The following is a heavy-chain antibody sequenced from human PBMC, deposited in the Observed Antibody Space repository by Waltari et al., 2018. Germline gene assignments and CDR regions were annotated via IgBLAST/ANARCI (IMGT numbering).Heavy chain of an antibody. CDR2: IYSGGGTT. CDR3: ARDRGASGYDFDY. D-gene: IGHD5-12*01. CDR1: GFNVFSNY. Sequence: EVQLVESGGGLIQPGGSLRLSCAASGFNVFSNYMSWVRQAPGKGLEWVSVIYSGGGTTSYADSVKGRFTISRDDSRNIVYLQMNSLRADDTAVYYCARDRGASGYDFDYWGQGVLVTVSS. V-gene: IGHV3-53*01. J-gene: IGHJ4*02.